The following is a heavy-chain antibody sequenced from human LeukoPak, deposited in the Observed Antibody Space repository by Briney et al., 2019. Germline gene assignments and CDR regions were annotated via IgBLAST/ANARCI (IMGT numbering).Heavy chain of an antibody. Sequence: SETLSLTCAVYSASLSGYYWSWIRQPPGKRLEWIGEINHSGGTNYNPSLKSRVTIAVDTSKNQFSLKLTSVTAADTAVYYCARGLVRASGNYLYYWGQGTLVTVSS. CDR3: ARGLVRASGNYLYY. CDR2: INHSGGT. CDR1: SASLSGYY. D-gene: IGHD1-26*01. J-gene: IGHJ4*02. V-gene: IGHV4-34*01.